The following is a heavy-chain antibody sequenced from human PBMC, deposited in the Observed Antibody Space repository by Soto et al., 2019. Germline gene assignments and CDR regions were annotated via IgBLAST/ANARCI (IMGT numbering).Heavy chain of an antibody. CDR1: GGTFSSYA. Sequence: QVQLVQSGAEVKKPGSSVKVSCKASGGTFSSYAISWVRQAPGQGLEWMGEIIPIFGTANYAQKFQGRVTITADESTSTAYMELSSLRSEDTAVYYCARVPDVAVAGHGAFDIWGQGTMVTVSS. J-gene: IGHJ3*02. D-gene: IGHD6-19*01. V-gene: IGHV1-69*01. CDR2: IIPIFGTA. CDR3: ARVPDVAVAGHGAFDI.